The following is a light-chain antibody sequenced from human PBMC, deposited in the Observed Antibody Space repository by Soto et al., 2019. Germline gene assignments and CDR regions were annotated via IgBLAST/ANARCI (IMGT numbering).Light chain of an antibody. CDR2: WAS. Sequence: DIVMTQSPDSLPVSLGERATINCKSSQGVLYSSNNKNYLAWYQQKPGQPPNLLIYWASTRESGVPDRFSGSGSGTDFTLTISSLQAEDVAVYYCQQYYSTPFTFGPGTKVDIK. CDR3: QQYYSTPFT. CDR1: QGVLYSSNNKNY. V-gene: IGKV4-1*01. J-gene: IGKJ3*01.